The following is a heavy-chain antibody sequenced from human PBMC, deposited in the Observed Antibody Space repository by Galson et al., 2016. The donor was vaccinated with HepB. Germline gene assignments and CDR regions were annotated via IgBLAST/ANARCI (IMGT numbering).Heavy chain of an antibody. V-gene: IGHV3-11*06. D-gene: IGHD2-2*01. Sequence: LRLSCAASGFTFRDYYMSWIRQAPGKGLEWISYISTGSGHTNYADSVKGRFTIPRDNAKKSLYLQMNSLRAEDTAVYYCARDCSSDCFTNIDYWGQGTLVSVSS. CDR1: GFTFRDYY. CDR2: ISTGSGHT. J-gene: IGHJ4*02. CDR3: ARDCSSDCFTNIDY.